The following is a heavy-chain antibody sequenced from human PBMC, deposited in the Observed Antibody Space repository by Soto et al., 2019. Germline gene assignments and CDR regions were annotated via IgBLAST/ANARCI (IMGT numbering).Heavy chain of an antibody. V-gene: IGHV1-69*01. Sequence: QVQLVQSGAEVKETGSSVKVSCKSSGYIFKNYAVTWLRQAPGQGLEWMGGIIPVFGTPDYSQKFWGRVTITADESTSTVYMELRSRTSEDTAVYYWARHLYDYVWGSYRHWGQGTLVTVSS. CDR3: ARHLYDYVWGSYRH. J-gene: IGHJ4*02. CDR1: GYIFKNYA. D-gene: IGHD3-16*02. CDR2: IIPVFGTP.